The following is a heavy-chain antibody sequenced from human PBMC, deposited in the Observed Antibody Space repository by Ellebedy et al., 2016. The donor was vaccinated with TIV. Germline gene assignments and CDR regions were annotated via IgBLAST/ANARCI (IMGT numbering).Heavy chain of an antibody. Sequence: GGSLRLSCAASGFTFSSYRMNWVRQAPGKGLEWVSYIGSGGSDRYYGDSVKGRFTISRDNPKNSLYLQMNSLKTEDTAVYYCARGTTGAPPFESWGPGTLVTVSS. CDR3: ARGTTGAPPFES. CDR1: GFTFSSYR. J-gene: IGHJ4*02. V-gene: IGHV3-48*01. CDR2: IGSGGSDR. D-gene: IGHD4-17*01.